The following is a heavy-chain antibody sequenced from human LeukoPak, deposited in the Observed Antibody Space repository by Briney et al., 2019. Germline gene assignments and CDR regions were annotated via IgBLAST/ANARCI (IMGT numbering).Heavy chain of an antibody. D-gene: IGHD6-19*01. CDR1: GYTFTYYY. CDR2: INPNSGGT. Sequence: ASVKVSFKASGYTFTYYYMHWLRQAPGQGLEWMGRINPNSGGTSSARKFQGRVTVTRDTSISTVYMELSRLTSDDTAVYYCARSPSGWYGDYWGQGTLVTVSS. CDR3: ARSPSGWYGDY. V-gene: IGHV1-2*06. J-gene: IGHJ4*02.